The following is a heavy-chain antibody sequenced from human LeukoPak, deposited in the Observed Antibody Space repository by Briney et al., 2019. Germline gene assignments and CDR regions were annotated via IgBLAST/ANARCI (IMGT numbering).Heavy chain of an antibody. D-gene: IGHD3-22*01. CDR1: GGSFSGYY. Sequence: SETLSLTCAVYGGSFSGYYRSWIRQPPGKGLEWIGEINHSGSTNYNPSLKSRVTISVDTSKNQFSLKLSSVTAADTAVYYCAGGDYYDSSGPVDYWGQGTLVTVSS. J-gene: IGHJ4*02. CDR2: INHSGST. V-gene: IGHV4-34*01. CDR3: AGGDYYDSSGPVDY.